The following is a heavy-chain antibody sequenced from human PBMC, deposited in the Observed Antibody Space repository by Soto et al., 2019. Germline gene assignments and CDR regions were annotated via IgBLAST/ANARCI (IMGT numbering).Heavy chain of an antibody. D-gene: IGHD3-3*01. Sequence: GWSMRLYCAPSGFTFSSYAMTWVRQAPGKGLGWVSAISGSGGSTYYADSVKGRFTISRDNSKNTLYLQMNSLRAEDTAVYYCAKDLPAFDFWSGYIDYWGQGTLVTVSS. J-gene: IGHJ4*02. CDR1: GFTFSSYA. CDR3: AKDLPAFDFWSGYIDY. V-gene: IGHV3-23*01. CDR2: ISGSGGST.